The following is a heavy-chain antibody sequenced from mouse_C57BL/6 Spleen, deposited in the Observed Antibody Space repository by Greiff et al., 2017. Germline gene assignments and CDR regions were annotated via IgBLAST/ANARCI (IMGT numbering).Heavy chain of an antibody. CDR2: IDPETGGT. CDR1: GYTFTDYE. CDR3: TRLYGNSAWFAY. Sequence: QVQLQQSGAELVRPGASVTLSCKASGYTFTDYEMHWVKQTPVHGLEWIGAIDPETGGTAYNQKFKGKAILTADKSSSTAYMELRSLTSEDSAVYYCTRLYGNSAWFAYWGQGTLVSVSA. J-gene: IGHJ3*01. V-gene: IGHV1-15*01. D-gene: IGHD2-10*02.